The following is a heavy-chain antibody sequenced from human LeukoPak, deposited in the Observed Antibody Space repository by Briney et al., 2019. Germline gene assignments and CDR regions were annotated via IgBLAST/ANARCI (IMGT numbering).Heavy chain of an antibody. V-gene: IGHV3-23*01. D-gene: IGHD1-14*01. CDR1: GFTFSSYA. J-gene: IGHJ3*02. CDR3: ANCPSPEDAFDI. CDR2: ISGSGGST. Sequence: GGSLRLSCAASGFTFSSYAMSWVRQAPGKGLEWGSAISGSGGSTYYADSVKGRFTISRDNSKNTRYLQMNSLRAEDTAVYYCANCPSPEDAFDIWGQGTMVTVSS.